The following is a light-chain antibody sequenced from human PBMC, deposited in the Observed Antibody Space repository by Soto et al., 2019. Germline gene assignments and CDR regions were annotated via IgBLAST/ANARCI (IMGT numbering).Light chain of an antibody. CDR2: GNS. V-gene: IGLV1-40*01. J-gene: IGLJ1*01. CDR1: SSNIGAGYD. Sequence: QSVLTQPPSVSWAPGQRVTISCTGSSSNIGAGYDVHWYQQLPGTAPKLLIYGNSNRPSGVPDRFSGSKSGTSASLAITGLQAEDEADYNCQSYDSSLSGYVFGTGTKSPS. CDR3: QSYDSSLSGYV.